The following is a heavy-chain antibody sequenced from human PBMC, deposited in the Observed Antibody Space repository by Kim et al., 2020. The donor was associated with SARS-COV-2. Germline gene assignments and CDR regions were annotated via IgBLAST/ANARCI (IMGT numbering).Heavy chain of an antibody. CDR1: GFTFSSYW. CDR2: INSDGSST. D-gene: IGHD3-10*01. Sequence: GGSLRLSCAASGFTFSSYWMHWVRQAPGKGLVWVSRINSDGSSTSYADSVKGRFTISRDNAKNTLYLQMNSLRAEDTAVYYCARRVTMVRGVTHFDYWGQGTLVTVSS. V-gene: IGHV3-74*01. CDR3: ARRVTMVRGVTHFDY. J-gene: IGHJ4*02.